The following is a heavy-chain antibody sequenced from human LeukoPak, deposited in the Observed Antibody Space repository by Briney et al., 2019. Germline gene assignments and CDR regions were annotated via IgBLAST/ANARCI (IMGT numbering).Heavy chain of an antibody. V-gene: IGHV3-21*01. J-gene: IGHJ4*02. Sequence: GGSLRLSCAASGFTFSSYSMNWVRQAPGKGLEWVSSISSSSSYIYYADSVKGRFTISRDNAKNSLYLQMNSLRAEDTAVYYCARGGDDSSGYSVGLLVDFDYWGQGTLVTVSS. CDR2: ISSSSSYI. CDR1: GFTFSSYS. CDR3: ARGGDDSSGYSVGLLVDFDY. D-gene: IGHD3-22*01.